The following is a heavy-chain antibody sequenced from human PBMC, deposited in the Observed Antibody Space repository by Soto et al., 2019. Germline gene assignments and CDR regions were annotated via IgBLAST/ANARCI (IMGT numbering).Heavy chain of an antibody. CDR1: GYTFTSYA. CDR2: INAGNGNT. V-gene: IGHV1-3*01. J-gene: IGHJ4*02. Sequence: ASVKVSCKASGYTFTSYAMHWVRQAPGQRLEWMGWINAGNGNTKYSQKFQGRFTISRDTSKNTLYLQMNSLRAEDTAVYYCARDSGYYGDYISDVSLDYWGQGTLVTVSS. D-gene: IGHD4-17*01. CDR3: ARDSGYYGDYISDVSLDY.